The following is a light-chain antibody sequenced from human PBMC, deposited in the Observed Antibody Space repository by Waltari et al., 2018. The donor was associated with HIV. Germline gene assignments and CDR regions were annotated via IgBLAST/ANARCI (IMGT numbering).Light chain of an antibody. CDR3: SSYAGSKNLV. CDR2: EVN. J-gene: IGLJ3*02. V-gene: IGLV2-8*01. CDR1: TTAGGRYNY. Sequence: QSALTQPPSAPASPGPSATIPCTGTTTAGGRYNYVSWYQQYPGKAPKLIIYEVNKRPSGVPDRFSGSKSGNTASLTVSGLQGDDEADYYCSSYAGSKNLVLGGGTKLTVL.